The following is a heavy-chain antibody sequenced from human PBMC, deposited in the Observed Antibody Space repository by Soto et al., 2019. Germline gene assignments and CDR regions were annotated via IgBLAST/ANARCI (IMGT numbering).Heavy chain of an antibody. CDR1: GFGFTFSTSA. J-gene: IGHJ4*01. CDR2: FRESGGTT. D-gene: IGHD2-2*01. CDR3: AKDSHWAIISPTPDY. Sequence: SLRLSCAASGFGFTFSTSAMSWVRQAPGKGLEWVSTFRESGGTTHYANSVKGRFTISRDTSKNMLYLQMNSLRAEDTAIYYCAKDSHWAIISPTPDYWGHGTLVTVSS. V-gene: IGHV3-23*01.